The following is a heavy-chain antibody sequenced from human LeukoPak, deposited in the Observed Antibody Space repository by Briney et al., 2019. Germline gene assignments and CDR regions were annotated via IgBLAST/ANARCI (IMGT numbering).Heavy chain of an antibody. D-gene: IGHD1-26*01. CDR3: ARGHSGSYQRNDAFDI. CDR2: ISSDSKYI. J-gene: IGHJ3*02. Sequence: GGSLRLSCAASGLSFSVYSMIWVRQVPGKGLEWVSSISSDSKYIYYAGSMKGRFTVSRDNARNSLSLQMDSPGAEDTAIYYCARGHSGSYQRNDAFDIWGQGTMVTVSS. CDR1: GLSFSVYS. V-gene: IGHV3-21*01.